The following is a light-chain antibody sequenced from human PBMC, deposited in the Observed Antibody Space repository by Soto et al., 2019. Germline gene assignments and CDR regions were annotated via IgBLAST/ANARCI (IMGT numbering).Light chain of an antibody. CDR3: QQYNSYPLT. CDR1: QSISSW. CDR2: KAS. J-gene: IGKJ4*01. Sequence: DIRMTQSPSTLSASVGDRVTITCRASQSISSWLAWYQQKPGKAPNLLIYKASSLESGVPSRFSGSGSGTAFTLTISSLQPDDFATYYCQQYNSYPLTFGGGTKVEIK. V-gene: IGKV1-5*03.